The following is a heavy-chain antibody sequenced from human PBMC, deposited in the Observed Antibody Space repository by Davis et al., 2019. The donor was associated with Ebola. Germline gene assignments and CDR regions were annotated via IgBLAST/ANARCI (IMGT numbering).Heavy chain of an antibody. CDR3: ARALVWAATPDDY. J-gene: IGHJ4*02. D-gene: IGHD2-15*01. Sequence: SVKVSCKASGYIFSNYDINWVRQARGQGLEWMGGIIPIFGTANYAQKFQGRVTITADESTSTAYMELSSLRSDDTAVYYCARALVWAATPDDYWGQGTLVTVSS. CDR1: GYIFSNYD. V-gene: IGHV1-69*13. CDR2: IIPIFGTA.